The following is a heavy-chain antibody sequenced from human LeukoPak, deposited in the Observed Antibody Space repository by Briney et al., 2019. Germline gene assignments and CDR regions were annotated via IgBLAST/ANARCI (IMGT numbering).Heavy chain of an antibody. Sequence: PGGSLRLSCAASGFTFSSYGMHWVRQAPGKGLEWVAFIRYDGSNKYYADSVKGRFTISRDNSKNTLYLQMNSLRAEDTAVYYCAKDGVSGYDYEGGDDWFDPWGQGTLVTVSS. D-gene: IGHD5-12*01. J-gene: IGHJ5*02. CDR3: AKDGVSGYDYEGGDDWFDP. V-gene: IGHV3-30*02. CDR1: GFTFSSYG. CDR2: IRYDGSNK.